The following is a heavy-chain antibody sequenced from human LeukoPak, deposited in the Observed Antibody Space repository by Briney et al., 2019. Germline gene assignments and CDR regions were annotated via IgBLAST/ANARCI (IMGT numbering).Heavy chain of an antibody. CDR1: GFTVSSKY. CDR2: IYYSGST. J-gene: IGHJ3*02. D-gene: IGHD6-13*01. Sequence: LRLSCAASGFTVSSKYISWVRQPPGKGLEWIGYIYYSGSTYYNPSLKSRVTISVDTSKNQFSLKLSSVTAADTAVYYCARGLDSSSWYGAFDIWGQGTMVTVSS. CDR3: ARGLDSSSWYGAFDI. V-gene: IGHV4-30-4*08.